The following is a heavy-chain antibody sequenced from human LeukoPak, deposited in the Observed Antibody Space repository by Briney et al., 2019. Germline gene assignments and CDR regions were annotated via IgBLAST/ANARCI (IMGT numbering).Heavy chain of an antibody. J-gene: IGHJ4*02. CDR1: GYTFTSNK. D-gene: IGHD6-13*01. V-gene: IGHV1-46*01. Sequence: ASVKVSCKASGYTFTSNKMHGCDQAPGQGLEWMGIINPSGGSTSYAQKFQGRVTMTRDTSTSTVYMELSSLRSEDTAVYYCIAAAGTSDDYWGQGTLVTVSS. CDR3: IAAAGTSDDY. CDR2: INPSGGST.